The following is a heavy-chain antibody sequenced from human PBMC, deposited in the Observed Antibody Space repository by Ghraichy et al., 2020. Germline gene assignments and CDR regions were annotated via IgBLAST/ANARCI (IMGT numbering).Heavy chain of an antibody. V-gene: IGHV4-59*06. J-gene: IGHJ4*02. CDR3: ARQSGYYKEFDY. D-gene: IGHD3-3*01. CDR1: GGSISSYY. Sequence: SETLSLTCTVSGGSISSYYWSWIRQHPGKGLEWIGYIYYSGFTYYNPSLKSRLTISVDTSKNQFSLKLTSLTAADTAVYYCARQSGYYKEFDYWGQGTLVTVSS. CDR2: IYYSGFT.